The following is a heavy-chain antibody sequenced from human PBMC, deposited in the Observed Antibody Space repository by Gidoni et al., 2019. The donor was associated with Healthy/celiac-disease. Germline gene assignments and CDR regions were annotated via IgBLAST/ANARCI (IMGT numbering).Heavy chain of an antibody. Sequence: EVQLVESGGGLVQPGRSLRLSCAASGFTFDDYAMHWVRQAPGKGLEWVSGISWNSGSIGYADSVKGRFTISRDNAKNSLYLQMNSLRAEDTALYYCAKDKYGDYRYFDYWGQGTLVTVSS. CDR1: GFTFDDYA. CDR2: ISWNSGSI. J-gene: IGHJ4*02. V-gene: IGHV3-9*01. CDR3: AKDKYGDYRYFDY. D-gene: IGHD4-17*01.